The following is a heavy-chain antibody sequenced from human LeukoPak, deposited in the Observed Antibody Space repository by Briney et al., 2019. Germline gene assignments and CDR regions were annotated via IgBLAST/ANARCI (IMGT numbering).Heavy chain of an antibody. J-gene: IGHJ5*02. CDR1: GFSISNFW. CDR2: INSDGSST. Sequence: TGGSLRLSCAASGFSISNFWMHWVRQAPGKGLVWVSRINSDGSSTTYADSVKGRFTISRDNAKNTLYLQMNSLRVEDTAVYYCTKSDWFDPWGQGTLVTVSS. V-gene: IGHV3-74*01. CDR3: TKSDWFDP. D-gene: IGHD3-3*01.